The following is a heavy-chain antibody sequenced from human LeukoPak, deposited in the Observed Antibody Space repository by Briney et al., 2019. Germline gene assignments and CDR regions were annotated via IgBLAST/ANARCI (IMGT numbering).Heavy chain of an antibody. V-gene: IGHV4-34*01. CDR2: INHSGSS. D-gene: IGHD1-14*01. CDR3: ARGPVTSGHRYFDY. CDR1: GGSFSGYY. J-gene: IGHJ4*02. Sequence: SETLSLTCAVYGGSFSGYYWSWIRQPPGKGLEWIGEINHSGSSNYNPSLKSRVTISVDTSKNQFSLKLSSVTAADTAVYYCARGPVTSGHRYFDYWGQGTLVTVSS.